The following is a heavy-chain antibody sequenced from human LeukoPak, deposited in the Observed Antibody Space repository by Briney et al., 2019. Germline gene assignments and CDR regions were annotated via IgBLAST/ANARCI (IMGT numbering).Heavy chain of an antibody. CDR1: GFTFSSYS. D-gene: IGHD3-10*01. Sequence: RGSLRLSCAASGFTFSSYSMNWVRQAPGKGLVWVSRINSDGSSTSYADSVKGRFTISRDNAKNTLYLQMNSLRAEDTAVYYCARDQYYGSGSYLMGVVEIYYYYYMDVWGKGTTVTISS. CDR2: INSDGSST. CDR3: ARDQYYGSGSYLMGVVEIYYYYYMDV. V-gene: IGHV3-74*01. J-gene: IGHJ6*03.